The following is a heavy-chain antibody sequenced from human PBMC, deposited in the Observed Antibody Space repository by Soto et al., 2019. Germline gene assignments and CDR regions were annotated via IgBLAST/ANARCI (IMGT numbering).Heavy chain of an antibody. CDR3: ARVGDMIVVLDAFDI. D-gene: IGHD3-22*01. Sequence: SETLSLTCTVSSGSISSGDYYWSWIRQPPGKGLEWIGYIYYSGSTYYNPSLKSRVTISVDTSKNQFSLKLSSVTAADTAVYYCARVGDMIVVLDAFDIWGQGTTVTVS. CDR2: IYYSGST. V-gene: IGHV4-30-4*01. CDR1: SGSISSGDYY. J-gene: IGHJ3*02.